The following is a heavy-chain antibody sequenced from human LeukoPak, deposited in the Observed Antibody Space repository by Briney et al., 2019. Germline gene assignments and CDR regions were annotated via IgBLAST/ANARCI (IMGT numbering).Heavy chain of an antibody. CDR2: IYYSGST. CDR1: GGSISSYY. Sequence: SETLSLTCTVSGGSISSYYWSWIRQPPGKGLEWIGYIYYSGSTNYNPSLKSRVTISVDTSKNQFSLKLSSVTAADTAVYYCARSSGYDSPYYFDYWGQGTPVNV. V-gene: IGHV4-59*08. CDR3: ARSSGYDSPYYFDY. D-gene: IGHD5-12*01. J-gene: IGHJ4*02.